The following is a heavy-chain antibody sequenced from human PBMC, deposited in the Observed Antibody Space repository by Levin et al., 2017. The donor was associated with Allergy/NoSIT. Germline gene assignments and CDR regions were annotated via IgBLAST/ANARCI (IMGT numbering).Heavy chain of an antibody. CDR1: GDSINSVNYY. CDR2: IYYTGSS. J-gene: IGHJ6*02. CDR3: ARRVIAKDAMDV. V-gene: IGHV4-31*03. Sequence: PSETLSLTCSVSGDSINSVNYYWSWIRRHPGKGLEWIGYIYYTGSSFYNSSLESRLTISEDTSKNQFSLKLTSVTAADTAVYYCARRVIAKDAMDVWGQGTTVTVSS. D-gene: IGHD2/OR15-2a*01.